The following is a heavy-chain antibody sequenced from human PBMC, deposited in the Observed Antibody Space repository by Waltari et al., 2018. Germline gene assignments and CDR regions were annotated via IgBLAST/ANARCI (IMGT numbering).Heavy chain of an antibody. CDR2: IYSGGST. CDR1: GFTVSSNY. J-gene: IGHJ4*02. D-gene: IGHD3-10*01. Sequence: EVQLVESGGGLIQPGGSLRLSCAASGFTVSSNYMTWVRQAPGKGLEWVSVIYSGGSTYYADSVKGRFTISRDNSKNTLYLQMNSLRAEDTAVYYCARTFLFRYFDYWGQGTLVTVSS. V-gene: IGHV3-53*01. CDR3: ARTFLFRYFDY.